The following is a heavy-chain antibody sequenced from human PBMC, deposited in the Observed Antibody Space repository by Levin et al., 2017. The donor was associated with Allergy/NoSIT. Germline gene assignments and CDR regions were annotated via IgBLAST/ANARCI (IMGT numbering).Heavy chain of an antibody. CDR2: ISGSGGST. J-gene: IGHJ6*02. CDR1: GFSFSSYA. D-gene: IGHD2-2*01. V-gene: IGHV3-23*01. CDR3: AKGRAVVVPAAMNV. Sequence: GESLKISCVASGFSFSSYAMSWVRQAPGKGLEWVSGISGSGGSTNYADSVKGRFTISRDNSKNTVYLQLSSLRGEDTAVYYCAKGRAVVVPAAMNVWGQGTTVTVSS.